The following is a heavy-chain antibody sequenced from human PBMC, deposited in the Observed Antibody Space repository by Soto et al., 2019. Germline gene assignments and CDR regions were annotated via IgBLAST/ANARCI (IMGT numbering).Heavy chain of an antibody. J-gene: IGHJ6*02. CDR3: AKVRWALFYSYAMDV. D-gene: IGHD3-22*01. Sequence: PGGSLRLSCAASGFTFSSYGMHWVRQAPGKGLEWVAVISYDGSNKYYADSVKGRFTISRDNSKNTLYLQMNSLRAEDTAVYYCAKVRWALFYSYAMDVWGQGTTVTVSS. V-gene: IGHV3-30*18. CDR1: GFTFSSYG. CDR2: ISYDGSNK.